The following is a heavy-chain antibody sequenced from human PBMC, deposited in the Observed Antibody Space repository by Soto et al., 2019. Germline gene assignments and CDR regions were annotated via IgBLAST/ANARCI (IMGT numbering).Heavy chain of an antibody. CDR3: ARDYCISTSCHNWFEP. J-gene: IGHJ5*02. CDR2: IIPIFGTA. V-gene: IGHV1-69*13. Sequence: SVKVSCKASGGTFSSYAIRWVRQAPGQGLEWMGGIIPIFGTASYAQKFQGRVTITADESTSTAYMELSSLRSEDTAVYYCARDYCISTSCHNWFEPWGQGTLVTVSS. D-gene: IGHD2-2*01. CDR1: GGTFSSYA.